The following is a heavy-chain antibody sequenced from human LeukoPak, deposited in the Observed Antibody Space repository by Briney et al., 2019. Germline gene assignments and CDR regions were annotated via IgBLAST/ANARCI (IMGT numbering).Heavy chain of an antibody. CDR1: GFTVSSNY. Sequence: GGSLRLSCAASGFTVSSNYMSWVRQAPGKGLEWVSYISSSSSTIYYADSVKGRFTISRDNAKNSLYLQMNSLRAEDTAVYYCARAAKLSGYDFWSGYYYFDYWGQGTLVTVSS. J-gene: IGHJ4*02. D-gene: IGHD3-3*01. CDR3: ARAAKLSGYDFWSGYYYFDY. V-gene: IGHV3-48*01. CDR2: ISSSSSTI.